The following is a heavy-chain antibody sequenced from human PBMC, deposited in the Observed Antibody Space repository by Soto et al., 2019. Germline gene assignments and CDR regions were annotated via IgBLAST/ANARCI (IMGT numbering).Heavy chain of an antibody. CDR1: GGTFSSYT. Sequence: ASVKVSCKASGGTFSSYTISWVRQAPGQGLEWMGRIIPILGIANYAQKFQGRVTITADKSTSTAYMELSSLRSEDTAVYYCAKALAGPDHRHYYYYMDVWGKGTTVTVSS. CDR2: IIPILGIA. V-gene: IGHV1-69*02. D-gene: IGHD6-13*01. J-gene: IGHJ6*03. CDR3: AKALAGPDHRHYYYYMDV.